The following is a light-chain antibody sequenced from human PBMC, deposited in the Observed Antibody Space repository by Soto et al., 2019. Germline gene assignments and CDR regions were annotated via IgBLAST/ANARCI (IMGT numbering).Light chain of an antibody. J-gene: IGKJ4*01. CDR1: QSVSTY. Sequence: EIVLTQSPATLSLSPGERATLSCRASQSVSTYLAWYQQKPGQAPRLLIYDASKRATGIPARFSGSGSGTDFTLTITSLESEDFAVYYCQQRSTWPPRLTFGGGTMVDIK. CDR3: QQRSTWPPRLT. V-gene: IGKV3-11*01. CDR2: DAS.